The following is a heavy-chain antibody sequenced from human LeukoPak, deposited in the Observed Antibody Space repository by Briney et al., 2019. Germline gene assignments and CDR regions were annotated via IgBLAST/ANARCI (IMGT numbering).Heavy chain of an antibody. V-gene: IGHV3-23*01. Sequence: PGGSLRLSCAASGFTFSSYATSWVRRAPGKGPEWVSAISGSGGSTYYADSVKGRFTISRDNSKNTLYLQMNSLRAEDTAVYYCAKGGEDCSSTSCINWFDPWGQGTLVTVSS. D-gene: IGHD2-2*01. CDR2: ISGSGGST. CDR1: GFTFSSYA. CDR3: AKGGEDCSSTSCINWFDP. J-gene: IGHJ5*02.